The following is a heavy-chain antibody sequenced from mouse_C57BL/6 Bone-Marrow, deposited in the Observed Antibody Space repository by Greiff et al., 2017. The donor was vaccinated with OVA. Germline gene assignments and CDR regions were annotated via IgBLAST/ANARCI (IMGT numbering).Heavy chain of an antibody. J-gene: IGHJ1*03. Sequence: DVKLVESGGGLVKPGGSLKLSCAASGFTFSDYGMHWVRQAPEKGLEWVAYISSGSSTIYYADTVKGRFTISRDNAKNTLFLQMTSLRSEDTAMYYCARGIYYGSSYYFDVWGTGTTVTVSS. V-gene: IGHV5-17*01. CDR1: GFTFSDYG. CDR2: ISSGSSTI. CDR3: ARGIYYGSSYYFDV. D-gene: IGHD1-1*01.